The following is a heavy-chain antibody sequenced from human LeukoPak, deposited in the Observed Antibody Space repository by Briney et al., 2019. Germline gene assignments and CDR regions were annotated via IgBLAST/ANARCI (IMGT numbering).Heavy chain of an antibody. V-gene: IGHV3-23*01. CDR3: ARGQGYESYYYMDV. CDR2: INDGGSIT. D-gene: IGHD2-2*01. J-gene: IGHJ6*03. Sequence: GGTLRLSCAASGFTFDDYGMTWVRQAPGKGLEWVSTINDGGSITYYADSVKGRFTISRDNSKNTLYLQMNNLRPEDTAVFYCARGQGYESYYYMDVWGKGTTVSVSS. CDR1: GFTFDDYG.